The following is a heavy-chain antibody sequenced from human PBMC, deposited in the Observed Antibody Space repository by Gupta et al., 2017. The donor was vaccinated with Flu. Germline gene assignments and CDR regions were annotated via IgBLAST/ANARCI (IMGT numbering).Heavy chain of an antibody. J-gene: IGHJ4*02. CDR1: GGSISSSSYY. D-gene: IGHD3-3*01. Sequence: QLQLQESGPGLVKPPEHLSLTCTVSGGSISSSSYYWGWIRQPPGKGLEWIGSIYYSGSTYYNPSLKSRVTISVDTSKNQFSLKLSSVTAADTAVYYCARSQITIFGVVTTLDYWGQGTLVTVSS. CDR2: IYYSGST. V-gene: IGHV4-39*01. CDR3: ARSQITIFGVVTTLDY.